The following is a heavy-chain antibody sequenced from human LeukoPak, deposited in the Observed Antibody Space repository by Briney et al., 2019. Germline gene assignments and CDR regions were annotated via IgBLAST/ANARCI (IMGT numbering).Heavy chain of an antibody. J-gene: IGHJ4*02. D-gene: IGHD6-13*01. Sequence: PGGSLRLSCAASGFSFSSYDVHWVRQAPGKGLEWVAIISFDGSNEYYADSVKGRFTISRDNSKNTLFLQMGSLRAEDTAFYYCARGYSSSWIPYFDSWGQGTLVTVSS. V-gene: IGHV3-30*03. CDR2: ISFDGSNE. CDR3: ARGYSSSWIPYFDS. CDR1: GFSFSSYD.